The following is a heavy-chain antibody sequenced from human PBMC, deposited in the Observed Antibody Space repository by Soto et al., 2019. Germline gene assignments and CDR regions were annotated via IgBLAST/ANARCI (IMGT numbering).Heavy chain of an antibody. CDR3: AKDEGDSVRGVISYFDY. Sequence: EVQLLESGGGLVQPGGSLRLSCAASGFTFSSYAMSWVRQAPGKGLEWVSAISGSGGSTYYADSVKGRFTITRDNSKNTLDLQINSLRAEDTAVYYCAKDEGDSVRGVISYFDYWGQGTLVTVSS. CDR2: ISGSGGST. V-gene: IGHV3-23*01. CDR1: GFTFSSYA. J-gene: IGHJ4*02. D-gene: IGHD3-10*02.